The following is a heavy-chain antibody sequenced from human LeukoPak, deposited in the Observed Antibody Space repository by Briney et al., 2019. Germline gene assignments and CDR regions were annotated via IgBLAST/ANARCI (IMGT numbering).Heavy chain of an antibody. V-gene: IGHV3-33*06. Sequence: GGSLRLSCAASGFTFSSYGMHWVRQAPGKGLEWVAVIWYDGSNKYYADSVKGRFTISRDNSKNTLYLQMNSLRAEDTAVYYCAKDLHYYDSSGYSAFDYWGQGTLVTVSS. J-gene: IGHJ4*02. CDR1: GFTFSSYG. CDR2: IWYDGSNK. CDR3: AKDLHYYDSSGYSAFDY. D-gene: IGHD3-22*01.